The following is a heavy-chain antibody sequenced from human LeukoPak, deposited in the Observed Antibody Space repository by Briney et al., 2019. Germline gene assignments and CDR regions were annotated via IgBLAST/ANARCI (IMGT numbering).Heavy chain of an antibody. D-gene: IGHD2-8*01. CDR3: AKGSLILYRIRFDP. J-gene: IGHJ5*02. Sequence: GGSLRLSCAASGFTFSSNWMHWVRQAPGKGLEWVSAISGSGGSTYYADSAKGRFTISRDNSKNTLYLQMNSLRAEDTAVYYCAKGSLILYRIRFDPWGQGTLVTVSS. V-gene: IGHV3-23*01. CDR1: GFTFSSNW. CDR2: ISGSGGST.